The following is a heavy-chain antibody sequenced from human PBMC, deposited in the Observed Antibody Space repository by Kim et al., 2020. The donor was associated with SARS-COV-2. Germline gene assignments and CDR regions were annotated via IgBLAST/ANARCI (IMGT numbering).Heavy chain of an antibody. Sequence: YAQKFQGRVTITADESTSTAYMELSSLRSEDTAVYYCAREGIPAVYGMDVWGQGTTVTVSS. CDR3: AREGIPAVYGMDV. V-gene: IGHV1-69*01. J-gene: IGHJ6*02. D-gene: IGHD2-2*01.